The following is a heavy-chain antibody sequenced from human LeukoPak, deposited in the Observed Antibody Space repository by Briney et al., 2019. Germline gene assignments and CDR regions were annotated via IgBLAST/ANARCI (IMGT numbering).Heavy chain of an antibody. CDR3: ARGLGYCSSTSCFNFDY. Sequence: PGGSLRLSCAASGFTFSSYSMNWVRQAPGKGLEWVSSIRSSSSYIYYADSVKGRFTISRDNAKNSLYLQMNSLRAEDTAVYYCARGLGYCSSTSCFNFDYWGQGTLVTVSS. CDR1: GFTFSSYS. J-gene: IGHJ4*02. CDR2: IRSSSSYI. V-gene: IGHV3-21*01. D-gene: IGHD2-2*01.